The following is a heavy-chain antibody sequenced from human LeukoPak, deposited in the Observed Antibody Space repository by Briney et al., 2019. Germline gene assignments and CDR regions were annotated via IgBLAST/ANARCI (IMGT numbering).Heavy chain of an antibody. CDR3: AKDLYGGYEIKGVPYYFDY. Sequence: GGSLRLSCTPSGFTFSIYTINWVRQAPGKGLEWVSSISSTSNYIYYADSVKGRFTISRDNAKNSLYLQMNSLTAEDTAVYYCAKDLYGGYEIKGVPYYFDYWGQGTLVTVSS. V-gene: IGHV3-21*01. CDR2: ISSTSNYI. J-gene: IGHJ4*02. D-gene: IGHD5-12*01. CDR1: GFTFSIYT.